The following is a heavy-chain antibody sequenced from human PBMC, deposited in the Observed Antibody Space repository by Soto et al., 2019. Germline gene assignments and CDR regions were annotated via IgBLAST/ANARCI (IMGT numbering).Heavy chain of an antibody. D-gene: IGHD4-17*01. Sequence: PSETLSLTCAVYGGSFSGYYWSWIRQPPGKGLEWIGEINHSGSTNYNPSLKSRVTISVDTSKNQFSLKLSSVTAADTAVYYCARGGKGPTVTRRGYFDYWGQGTLVTVSS. CDR3: ARGGKGPTVTRRGYFDY. CDR1: GGSFSGYY. J-gene: IGHJ4*02. V-gene: IGHV4-34*01. CDR2: INHSGST.